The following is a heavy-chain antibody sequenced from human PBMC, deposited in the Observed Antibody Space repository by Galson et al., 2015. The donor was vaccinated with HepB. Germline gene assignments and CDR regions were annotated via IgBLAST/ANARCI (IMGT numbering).Heavy chain of an antibody. CDR1: GFTFSSYG. Sequence: SLRLSCAASGFTFSSYGMHWVRQAPGKGLEWVAVISYDGSNKYYADSVKGRFTISRDNSKNTLYLQMNSLRAEDTAVYYCARNFDYWGQGTLVTVSS. J-gene: IGHJ4*02. CDR3: ARNFDY. V-gene: IGHV3-30*03. CDR2: ISYDGSNK.